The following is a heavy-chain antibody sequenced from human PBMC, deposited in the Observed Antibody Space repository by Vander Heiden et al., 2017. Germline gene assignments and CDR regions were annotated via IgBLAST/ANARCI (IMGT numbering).Heavy chain of an antibody. CDR1: GFILSTYW. V-gene: IGHV3-7*01. CDR3: ARDKGGGNSPFDY. D-gene: IGHD2-21*02. CDR2: IAQDGSVS. J-gene: IGHJ4*02. Sequence: EVQLEASGGGLVQHGGSLRVASAAAGFILSTYWLSCVRQAPGKGRGWVANIAQDGSVSYYVDSVKGRFTISRDNAKNSLSLQMNSLRAEDTAVYYCARDKGGGNSPFDYWGQGTLVTVSS.